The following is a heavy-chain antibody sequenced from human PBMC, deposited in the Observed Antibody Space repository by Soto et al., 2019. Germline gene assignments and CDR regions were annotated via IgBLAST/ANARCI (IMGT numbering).Heavy chain of an antibody. CDR1: GYSFTTHW. D-gene: IGHD6-19*01. CDR3: ARVEYIAVAGYYYYGMDV. V-gene: IGHV5-51*01. Sequence: GESLKIFCKGSGYSFTTHWIAWVGPMPGKGLEWMGIIYPGDSETRYSPSFQGQLTISADKSISTAYLQWSSLKASDTAMYYCARVEYIAVAGYYYYGMDVWGQGTTVTVS. CDR2: IYPGDSET. J-gene: IGHJ6*02.